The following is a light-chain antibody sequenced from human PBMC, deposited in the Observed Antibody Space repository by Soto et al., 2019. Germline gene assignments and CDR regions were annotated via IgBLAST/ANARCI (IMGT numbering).Light chain of an antibody. J-gene: IGKJ4*01. CDR1: QSISSY. Sequence: IPITQSCSSLCACLGDSVTITCLASQSISSYLNWYQQKPGKAPKLLIYAASSLQSGVPSRFSGSGSGTDFTLTISSLQPEDFATYYCQQSYSTPLTFGGGNKVDIK. CDR2: AAS. V-gene: IGKV1-39*01. CDR3: QQSYSTPLT.